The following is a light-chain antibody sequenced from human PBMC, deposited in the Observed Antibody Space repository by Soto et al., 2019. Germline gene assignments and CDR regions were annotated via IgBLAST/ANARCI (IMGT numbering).Light chain of an antibody. CDR1: QSISSY. CDR2: AAS. Sequence: DIQMTQSPSSLSASVGDRVTITCRASQSISSYLNWYQQKPGKAPKLLIYAASSLESGVPSRFSGSRSGTDCTLTISTLQPEDFATYYCQQSYSTARTFGQGTKLEIK. CDR3: QQSYSTART. J-gene: IGKJ2*01. V-gene: IGKV1-39*01.